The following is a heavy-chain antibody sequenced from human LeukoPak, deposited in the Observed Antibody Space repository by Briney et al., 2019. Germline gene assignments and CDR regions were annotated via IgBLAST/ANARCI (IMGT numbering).Heavy chain of an antibody. D-gene: IGHD3-9*01. CDR1: GGSFSGYY. CDR3: AREAPYFDWLLSPTFVDV. J-gene: IGHJ6*04. Sequence: SETLSLTCAVYGGSFSGYYWSWIGQPPGKGLDWIGEINHSGSTNYNPSLKSRVTISVDTSKNQFSLKLSSVTAADTAVYYCAREAPYFDWLLSPTFVDVWGKGTTVTISS. CDR2: INHSGST. V-gene: IGHV4-34*01.